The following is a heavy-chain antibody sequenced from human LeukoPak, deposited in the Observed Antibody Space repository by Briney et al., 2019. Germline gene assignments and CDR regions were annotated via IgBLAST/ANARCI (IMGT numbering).Heavy chain of an antibody. CDR3: ARDQGGPSGFDY. D-gene: IGHD6-19*01. V-gene: IGHV4-59*01. CDR1: GFTFSNAW. CDR2: IYYSGST. J-gene: IGHJ4*02. Sequence: GSLRLSCAASGFTFSNAWMSWVRQAPGKGLEWIGYIYYSGSTNYDPSLKSRVTISVDTSKNQFSLKLSSVTAADTAVYYCARDQGGPSGFDYWGQGALVTVSS.